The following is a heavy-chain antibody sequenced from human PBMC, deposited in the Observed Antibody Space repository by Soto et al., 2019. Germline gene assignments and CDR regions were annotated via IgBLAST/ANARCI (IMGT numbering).Heavy chain of an antibody. D-gene: IGHD3-3*01. CDR1: GYTFTSYG. V-gene: IGHV1-18*01. CDR2: ISAYNGNT. CDR3: AAAQSDFWPEY. Sequence: QVQLVQSGAEVKKPGASVKVSCKASGYTFTSYGISWVRQAPGQGLEWMGWISAYNGNTNYAQKLQGRVTMTTDTSTSTDYMEVRGLRCDDTAVYYCAAAQSDFWPEYWGQGTLVTVSS. J-gene: IGHJ4*02.